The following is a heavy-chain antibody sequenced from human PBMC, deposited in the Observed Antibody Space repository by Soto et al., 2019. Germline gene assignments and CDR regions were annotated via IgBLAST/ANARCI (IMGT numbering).Heavy chain of an antibody. CDR3: ARGGDPDY. V-gene: IGHV3-30*03. J-gene: IGHJ4*02. Sequence: GGSLRLSCAASGFTFSNYGMHWVRQAPGKGLEWVAIISADESNKQYGDSVKGRFTISRDNSKNTLYLQMNNLRAEDTAVYYCARGGDPDYWGQGTLVTVSS. CDR1: GFTFSNYG. D-gene: IGHD2-21*02. CDR2: ISADESNK.